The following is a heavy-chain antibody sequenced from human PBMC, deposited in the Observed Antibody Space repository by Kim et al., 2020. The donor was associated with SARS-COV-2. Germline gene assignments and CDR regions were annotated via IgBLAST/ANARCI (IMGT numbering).Heavy chain of an antibody. J-gene: IGHJ1*01. CDR3: AREADSSGPLVPQYVFQH. CDR1: GFTFSSYG. CDR2: IWYDGSNK. Sequence: GGSLRLSCAASGFTFSSYGMHWVRQAPGKGLEWVAVIWYDGSNKYYADSVKGRFTISRDNSKNTLYLQMNSLRAEDTAVYYCAREADSSGPLVPQYVFQHWGQGTLVTVSS. V-gene: IGHV3-33*01. D-gene: IGHD6-19*01.